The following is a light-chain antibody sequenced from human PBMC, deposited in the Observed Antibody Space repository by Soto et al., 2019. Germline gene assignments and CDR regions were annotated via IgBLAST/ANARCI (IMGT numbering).Light chain of an antibody. CDR3: QTWGADSVI. V-gene: IGLV4-69*01. Sequence: QSVLTQSPSASASLGASVKLTCTPSSGHSSYAIAWHQQQPEKGPRFLMKLNSDGSHSKGDGISDRFSGSSSGAERYLTISSLQSEDEADYYCQTWGADSVIFGGGTKLTVL. CDR2: LNSDGSH. CDR1: SGHSSYA. J-gene: IGLJ2*01.